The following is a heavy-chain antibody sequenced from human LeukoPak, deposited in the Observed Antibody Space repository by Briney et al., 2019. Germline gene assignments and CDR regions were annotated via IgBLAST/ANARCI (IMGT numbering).Heavy chain of an antibody. Sequence: PGRSLRLSCAASGFTFSSYAMHWVRQAPGKGLEWVAVISYDGSNKYYADSVKGRFTISRDNSKNTLYLQMNSLRAEDTAVYYCARDHRYGDSPGGFDPWGQGTLVTVSS. CDR1: GFTFSSYA. J-gene: IGHJ5*02. D-gene: IGHD4-17*01. CDR3: ARDHRYGDSPGGFDP. CDR2: ISYDGSNK. V-gene: IGHV3-30-3*01.